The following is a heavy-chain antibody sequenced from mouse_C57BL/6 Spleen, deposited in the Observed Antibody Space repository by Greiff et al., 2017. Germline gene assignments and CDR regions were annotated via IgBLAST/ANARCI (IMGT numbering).Heavy chain of an antibody. CDR2: IYPGSGST. CDR1: GYTFTSYW. V-gene: IGHV1-55*01. CDR3: AREGGWDEGYAMDY. J-gene: IGHJ4*01. Sequence: QVQLQQPGAELVKPGASVKMSCKASGYTFTSYWITWVKQRPGQGLEWIGDIYPGSGSTNYNEKFKSKATLTVDTSSSTAYMQLSSLTSEDSAVYYCAREGGWDEGYAMDYWGQGTSVTVSS. D-gene: IGHD4-1*01.